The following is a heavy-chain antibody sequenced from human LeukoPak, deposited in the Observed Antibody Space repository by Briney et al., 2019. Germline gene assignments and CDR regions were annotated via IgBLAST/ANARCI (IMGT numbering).Heavy chain of an antibody. CDR3: ARDLGGLTMVRGVIGNWFDP. J-gene: IGHJ5*02. CDR2: ISAYNGNT. CDR1: GYTFTSYG. Sequence: ASVKVSCKASGYTFTSYGISWVRQAPGQGLEWMGWISAYNGNTNYAQKLQGRVTMTTDTSTSTAYMELRSLRSDDTAVYYCARDLGGLTMVRGVIGNWFDPWGQGTLVTVSS. V-gene: IGHV1-18*04. D-gene: IGHD3-10*01.